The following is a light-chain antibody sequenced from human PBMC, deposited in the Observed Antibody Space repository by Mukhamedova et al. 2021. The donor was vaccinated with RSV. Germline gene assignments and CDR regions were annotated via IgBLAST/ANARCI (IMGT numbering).Light chain of an antibody. J-gene: IGKJ4*01. V-gene: IGKV1-17*01. Sequence: WYQRRVHGKAPKRLINDASSLQSGVPSRFSGSGYGTEFTLTISSLQPEDFATYYCLQHNSYPLTFGGGTKVELK. CDR3: LQHNSYPLT. CDR2: DAS.